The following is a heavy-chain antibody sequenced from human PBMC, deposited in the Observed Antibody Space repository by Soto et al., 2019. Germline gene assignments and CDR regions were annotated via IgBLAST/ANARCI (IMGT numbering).Heavy chain of an antibody. V-gene: IGHV2-26*01. D-gene: IGHD2-15*01. J-gene: IGHJ4*02. Sequence: QVTLKESGPVLVKPTETLTLTCTVSGFSLSDSRMGVSWIRQPPGKALEWLAHIFSNDDKSYTTSLRSRRTISKDTSKSQVVLTMSNMDPVDTATYYCARMGCSGGSCYSGEFDYWGQGAQVTVSS. CDR2: IFSNDDK. CDR1: GFSLSDSRMG. CDR3: ARMGCSGGSCYSGEFDY.